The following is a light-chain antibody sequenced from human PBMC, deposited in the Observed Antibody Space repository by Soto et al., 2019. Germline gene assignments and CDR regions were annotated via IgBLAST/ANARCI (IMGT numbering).Light chain of an antibody. V-gene: IGLV1-47*01. Sequence: QPVLTQPPSASGTPGQRVTISCSGGSSNIGANYAYWYQQLPGTAPKLLIYRNDQRPSGVPDRFSGSKSGTSGSLAISGLRSEDEAHYYCAAWDDSLSGVLFGGGTKLTVL. CDR3: AAWDDSLSGVL. CDR2: RND. CDR1: SSNIGANY. J-gene: IGLJ2*01.